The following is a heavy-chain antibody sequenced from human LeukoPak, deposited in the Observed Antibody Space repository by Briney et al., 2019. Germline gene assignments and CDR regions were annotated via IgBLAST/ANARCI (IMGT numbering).Heavy chain of an antibody. D-gene: IGHD6-25*01. CDR1: GFTFNTYT. CDR3: ARVAPIYSSDYMDV. V-gene: IGHV3-21*04. J-gene: IGHJ6*03. CDR2: ITASSTAI. Sequence: GGSLRLSCAASGFTFNTYTMNWVRQAPGKGLEWVSSITASSTAIYSADSVKGRFTISRDNAKNFLYLQMNSLRAEDTALYYCARVAPIYSSDYMDVWGKGTTVTVSS.